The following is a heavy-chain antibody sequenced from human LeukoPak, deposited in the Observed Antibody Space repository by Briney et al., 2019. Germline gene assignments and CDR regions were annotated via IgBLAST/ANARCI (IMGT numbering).Heavy chain of an antibody. D-gene: IGHD3-10*01. CDR1: GFTFSSYG. Sequence: TGGSLRLSCAASGFTFSSYGMSWVRQAPGKGLERVSAIGGRDGSTYYADSVKGRFTISRDNSKNTLYVQMNSLRAEDTAVYYCAKGHYYGSGSLDYWGQGTLVTVSS. CDR2: IGGRDGST. V-gene: IGHV3-23*01. J-gene: IGHJ4*02. CDR3: AKGHYYGSGSLDY.